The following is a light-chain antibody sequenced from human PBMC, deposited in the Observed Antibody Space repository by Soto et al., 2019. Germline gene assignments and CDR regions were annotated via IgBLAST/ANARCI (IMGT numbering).Light chain of an antibody. V-gene: IGLV2-23*02. J-gene: IGLJ1*01. CDR1: SSDVGSYNL. Sequence: QSALTQPASVSGSPGQSITISCTGTSSDVGSYNLVSWYQHHPGKAPKLMIYEVSKRPSGVSNRLSGSKSGNTASLTISGLQAEDEADYYCCSYAGSSTLVFGTGTKLTVL. CDR3: CSYAGSSTLV. CDR2: EVS.